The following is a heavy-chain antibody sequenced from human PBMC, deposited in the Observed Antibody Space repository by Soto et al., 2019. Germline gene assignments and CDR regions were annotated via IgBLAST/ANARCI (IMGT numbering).Heavy chain of an antibody. J-gene: IGHJ4*02. CDR2: INTDGSST. CDR1: GFTFSSYW. CDR3: TRGLETYRYFDY. V-gene: IGHV3-74*01. Sequence: EVQLVESGGGLVQPGGSLRLSCAASGFTFSSYWMHWVRQAPGKGLEWVSRINTDGSSTVYADSVKGRFTISRDNANNTLYVQITRLRAYDTAVYYCTRGLETYRYFDYWGPGIVVTVSS.